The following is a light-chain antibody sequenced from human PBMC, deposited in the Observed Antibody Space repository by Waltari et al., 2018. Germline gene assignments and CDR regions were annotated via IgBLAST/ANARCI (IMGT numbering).Light chain of an antibody. Sequence: DIVMTQSPDSLAVSLGERATINCKSSQSGLYSANNENYLAWYQHKPGQSPKLIIHWASTRESGVPDRFVDSGSGTDFTLTINSLQAEDVAVYYCQQTFSAITFVGGTKVEIK. CDR2: WAS. CDR1: QSGLYSANNENY. CDR3: QQTFSAIT. J-gene: IGKJ4*01. V-gene: IGKV4-1*01.